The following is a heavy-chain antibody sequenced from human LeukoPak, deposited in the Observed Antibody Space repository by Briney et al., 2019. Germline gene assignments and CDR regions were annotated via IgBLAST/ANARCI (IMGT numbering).Heavy chain of an antibody. Sequence: PGGSLRLSCAASGFTFSDYYMSWLRQAPGKGLEWVSYISSSGSTIYYADSVKGRFTISRDNAKNSLYLQMNSLRAEDTAVYCCARVYYDSSGYYSFDYWGQGTLVTVSS. CDR2: ISSSGSTI. CDR3: ARVYYDSSGYYSFDY. J-gene: IGHJ4*02. CDR1: GFTFSDYY. D-gene: IGHD3-22*01. V-gene: IGHV3-11*01.